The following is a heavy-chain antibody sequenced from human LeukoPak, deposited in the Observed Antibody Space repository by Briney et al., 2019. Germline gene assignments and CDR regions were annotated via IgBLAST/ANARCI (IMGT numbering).Heavy chain of an antibody. CDR3: ASSISIAAAGKGFDY. CDR2: IYPGDSDT. V-gene: IGHV5-51*01. Sequence: GESLKISCKGSGYSFTSYWIGWVRQMPGKGLEWMGIIYPGDSDTRYSPSFQGQVTISADKSISTAYLQWSSLKASDTAMYYCASSISIAAAGKGFDYWGQGTLVTVSS. CDR1: GYSFTSYW. D-gene: IGHD6-13*01. J-gene: IGHJ4*02.